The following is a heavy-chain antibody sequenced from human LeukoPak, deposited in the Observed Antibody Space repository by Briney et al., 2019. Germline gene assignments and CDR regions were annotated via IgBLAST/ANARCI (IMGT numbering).Heavy chain of an antibody. CDR3: ARDSHYYESSGYNQGDFDY. Sequence: GASVTVSCKASGYTFTSYAMHWVRQAPGQRLEWMGWINAGNGNTKYSQKFQDRVTITRDTSASTAYMELSSLRSEDTAVYYCARDSHYYESSGYNQGDFDYWGQGTLVTVSS. J-gene: IGHJ4*02. CDR1: GYTFTSYA. V-gene: IGHV1-3*01. CDR2: INAGNGNT. D-gene: IGHD3-22*01.